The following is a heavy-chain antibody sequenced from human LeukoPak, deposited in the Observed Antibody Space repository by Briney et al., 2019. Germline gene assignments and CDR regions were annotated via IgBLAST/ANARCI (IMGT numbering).Heavy chain of an antibody. V-gene: IGHV4-61*02. J-gene: IGHJ5*02. CDR3: ARDRYSSGWYSPGNWFDP. Sequence: SQTLSLTCTVSGGSISSGSYYWSWIRQPAGKGLDWIGRIYTSGSTNYNPSLKSRVTISVDTSKNQFSLKLSSVTAADTAVYYCARDRYSSGWYSPGNWFDPLGPGNPGHRLL. CDR1: GGSISSGSYY. CDR2: IYTSGST. D-gene: IGHD6-19*01.